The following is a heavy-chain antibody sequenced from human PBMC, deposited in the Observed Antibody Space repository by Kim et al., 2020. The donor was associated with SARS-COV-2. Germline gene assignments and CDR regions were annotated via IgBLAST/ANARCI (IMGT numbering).Heavy chain of an antibody. CDR1: GDSVSSNSAA. Sequence: SQTLSLTCAISGDSVSSNSAAWNWIRQSPSRGLEWLGRTYYRSKWYNDYAVSVKSRITINPDTSKNQFSLQLNSVTPEDTDVYYCARFRADLWFGELLGAFDIWGQVTMFTVSS. D-gene: IGHD3-10*01. V-gene: IGHV6-1*01. CDR2: TYYRSKWYN. CDR3: ARFRADLWFGELLGAFDI. J-gene: IGHJ3*02.